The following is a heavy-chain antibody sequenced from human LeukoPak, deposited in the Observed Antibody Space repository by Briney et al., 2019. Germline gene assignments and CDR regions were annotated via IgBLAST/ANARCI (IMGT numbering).Heavy chain of an antibody. CDR3: ARGGSGYSYGKIDS. D-gene: IGHD5-18*01. V-gene: IGHV3-21*01. CDR2: ISGSNSYI. J-gene: IGHJ4*02. CDR1: GFTFSSHS. Sequence: PGGSLRLSCAASGFTFSSHSMNWVRQAPGKGLEWVSSISGSNSYIYYADSMKGRFTISRDNAKNSLYLQMNSLRAEDTAVYYCARGGSGYSYGKIDSWGQGILVTVSS.